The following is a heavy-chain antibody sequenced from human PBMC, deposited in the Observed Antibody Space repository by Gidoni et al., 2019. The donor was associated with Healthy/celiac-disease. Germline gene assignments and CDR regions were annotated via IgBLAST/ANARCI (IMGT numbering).Heavy chain of an antibody. D-gene: IGHD3-9*01. CDR2: ISAYNGNT. Sequence: QVQLVQSGAEVKKPGASVKVSCKASGYTFTSYGISWVRQAPGQGLEWMGWISAYNGNTNYAQKLQGRVTMTTDTSTSTAYMELRSLRSDDTAVYYCARDKFRGDRITIFTYYYYYGMDVWGQGTTVTVSS. CDR3: ARDKFRGDRITIFTYYYYYGMDV. V-gene: IGHV1-18*01. J-gene: IGHJ6*02. CDR1: GYTFTSYG.